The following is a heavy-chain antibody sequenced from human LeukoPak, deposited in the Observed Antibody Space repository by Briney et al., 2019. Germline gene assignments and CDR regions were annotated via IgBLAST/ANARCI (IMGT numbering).Heavy chain of an antibody. CDR1: GFTVSNTF. Sequence: QTGGSLRLSCAVSGFTVSNTFMNWVRQTPGKGLEWVSVISGSGGSTYYADSVKGRFTISRDNFKNTLFLQMHSLRDEDTAVYYCATDIGYSYGADNYWGQGTLVTVSS. CDR2: ISGSGGST. D-gene: IGHD5-12*01. V-gene: IGHV3-23*01. CDR3: ATDIGYSYGADNY. J-gene: IGHJ4*02.